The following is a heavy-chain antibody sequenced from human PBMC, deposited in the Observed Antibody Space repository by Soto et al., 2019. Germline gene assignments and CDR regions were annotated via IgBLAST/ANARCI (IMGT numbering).Heavy chain of an antibody. D-gene: IGHD6-19*01. V-gene: IGHV3-48*03. CDR2: ISSSGSPI. CDR3: ARGQYGSGGGYFDY. J-gene: IGHJ4*02. CDR1: GFTFSSYE. Sequence: EVQLVESGGGLVQPGGSLRLSCAASGFTFSSYEMNWVRQAPGKGLEWVSYISSSGSPIYYADSVKGRFTISRDNAKNSLYLRMNSLRAEDTAVYYCARGQYGSGGGYFDYWGQETLVTVSS.